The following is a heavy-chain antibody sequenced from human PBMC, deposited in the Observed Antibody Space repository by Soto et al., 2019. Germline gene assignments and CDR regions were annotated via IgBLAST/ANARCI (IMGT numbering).Heavy chain of an antibody. CDR2: IYQSGTT. J-gene: IGHJ5*02. D-gene: IGHD2-15*01. CDR3: ARGSGWRVDP. Sequence: QVQLQESGPGLVKPSETLSLTCAVSGGSVSGDDWWSWVRQPPEKGLEWIGEIYQSGTTNYNPSLNSRVPISLDKSKNQLSLKLTSLTAADTAVYYCARGSGWRVDPWGQGTLVTVSS. CDR1: GGSVSGDDW. V-gene: IGHV4-4*02.